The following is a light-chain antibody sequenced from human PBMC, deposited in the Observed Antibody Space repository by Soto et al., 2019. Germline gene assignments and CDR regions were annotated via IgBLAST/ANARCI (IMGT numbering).Light chain of an antibody. Sequence: IQMTQSPSTLSGSVGDRVAITCRASQTISSWLAWYQQKPGKAPKLLIYKASTLKSGVPSRFSGSGFGTEFTLTISSLQPDDFATYYCQHYNSYPWTFGQGTKVDIK. J-gene: IGKJ1*01. CDR3: QHYNSYPWT. V-gene: IGKV1-5*03. CDR2: KAS. CDR1: QTISSW.